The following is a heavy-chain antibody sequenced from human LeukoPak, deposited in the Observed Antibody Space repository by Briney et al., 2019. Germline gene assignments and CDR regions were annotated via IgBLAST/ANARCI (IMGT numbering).Heavy chain of an antibody. CDR3: AREVIPSTVTTKSWFDP. D-gene: IGHD4-17*01. CDR1: GFTFSSYA. CDR2: ISYDGSNK. J-gene: IGHJ5*02. V-gene: IGHV3-30-3*01. Sequence: TGGSLRLSCAASGFTFSSYAMHWVRQAPGKGLEWVAVISYDGSNKYYADSVKGRFTISRDNSKNTLYLQMNSLRAEDTAVYYCAREVIPSTVTTKSWFDPWGQGTLVTVSS.